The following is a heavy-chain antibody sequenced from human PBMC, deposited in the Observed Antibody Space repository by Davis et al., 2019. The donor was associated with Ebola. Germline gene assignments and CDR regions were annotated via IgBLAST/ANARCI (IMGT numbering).Heavy chain of an antibody. CDR3: AISGADILTGYYNDY. D-gene: IGHD3-9*01. CDR2: LIPIFGTP. V-gene: IGHV1-69*05. Sequence: SVKVSCKAAGGTLRTHGISWVRQAPGQGLEWMGGLIPIFGTPNYAQKFQGRVTMTRDTSTSTVYLEVSNLTSEDTAVYYCAISGADILTGYYNDYWGQGTLVTVSS. CDR1: GGTLRTHG. J-gene: IGHJ4*02.